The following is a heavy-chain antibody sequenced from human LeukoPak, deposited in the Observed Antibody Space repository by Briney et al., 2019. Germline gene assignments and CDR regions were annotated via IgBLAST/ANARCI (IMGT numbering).Heavy chain of an antibody. J-gene: IGHJ6*02. CDR2: IQTSGST. CDR3: LGHCSTASCLSDV. V-gene: IGHV4-61*02. CDR1: GGSISSGGYY. Sequence: SQTLSLTCTVSGGSISSGGYYWSWIRQPAGKGLEWIGRIQTSGSTNYNPSLRSRVTISVDTPKNQFSLKVSSVTAADTAVYYSLGHCSTASCLSDVWGQGSTVTVS. D-gene: IGHD2-2*01.